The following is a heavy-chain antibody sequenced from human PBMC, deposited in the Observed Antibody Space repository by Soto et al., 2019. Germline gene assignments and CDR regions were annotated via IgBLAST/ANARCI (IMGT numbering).Heavy chain of an antibody. CDR2: IYKSTTT. D-gene: IGHD2-15*01. Sequence: SETLSLTCSVSGDSISTVDYFWAWIRQPPGQALEYIGYIYKSTTTYYNPSFESRVAISLDTSKSRFSLTVTSVTAADTAVYFCARGRYCLTGRCFPNWFDSWGQGTLVTVSS. CDR3: ARGRYCLTGRCFPNWFDS. CDR1: GDSISTVDYF. V-gene: IGHV4-30-4*01. J-gene: IGHJ5*01.